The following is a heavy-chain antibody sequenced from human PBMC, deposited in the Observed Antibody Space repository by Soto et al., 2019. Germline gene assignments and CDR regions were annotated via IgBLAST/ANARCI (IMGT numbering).Heavy chain of an antibody. CDR2: IFPADSDA. V-gene: IGHV5-51*01. Sequence: PGESLKISCEASGYTFTDNWIAWVRQMPGKGLEWVGMIFPADSDAKYRPSLQGQVTFSVDKSINTAYLQWSNLKASDTAIYYCATVRGIYFDFSPAYFPARGQGTPVPVSS. J-gene: IGHJ4*02. CDR3: ATVRGIYFDFSPAYFPA. D-gene: IGHD3-3*01. CDR1: GYTFTDNW.